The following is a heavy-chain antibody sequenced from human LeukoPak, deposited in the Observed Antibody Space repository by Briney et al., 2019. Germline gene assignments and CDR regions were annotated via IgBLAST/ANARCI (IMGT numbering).Heavy chain of an antibody. V-gene: IGHV1-18*01. CDR3: ARGIGRYSYGSEFDY. D-gene: IGHD5-18*01. CDR2: ISAYNGNT. J-gene: IGHJ4*02. CDR1: GYTFTSYG. Sequence: ASVKVSCKASGYTFTSYGISWVRQAPGQGLEWMRWISAYNGNTNYAQKLQGRVTMTTDTSTSTAYMELRSLRSDDTAVYYCARGIGRYSYGSEFDYWGQGTLVTVSS.